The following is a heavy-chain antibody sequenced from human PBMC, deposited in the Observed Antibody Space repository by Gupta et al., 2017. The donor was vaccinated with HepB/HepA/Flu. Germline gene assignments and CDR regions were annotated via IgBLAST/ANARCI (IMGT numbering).Heavy chain of an antibody. D-gene: IGHD3-16*01. CDR2: VYYTGSA. V-gene: IGHV4-59*03. CDR1: GDSISNYY. CDR3: AKGGESGWFDS. Sequence: QVQLQESCPGLVKPSETLSLICTVSGDSISNYYWSWIRQPPGKGLEWSGYVYYTGSASYNRSLKSRVTLSISTSKNQFALRLTSVTHADTAIYFCAKGGESGWFDSWGRGMLVTGS. J-gene: IGHJ5*01.